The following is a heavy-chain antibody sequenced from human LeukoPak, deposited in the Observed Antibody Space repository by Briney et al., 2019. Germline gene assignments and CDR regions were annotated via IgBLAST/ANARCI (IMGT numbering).Heavy chain of an antibody. V-gene: IGHV3-7*01. CDR2: IKQDGSEK. Sequence: PGGSLRLSCAASGFTFSSYWMSWVRQAPGKGLEWVANIKQDGSEKYYVDSVKGRFTISRDNAKNSLYLQMNSLRAEDTAVYYCARDRLVGATINNWFDPWGQGTLVTVSS. J-gene: IGHJ5*02. D-gene: IGHD1-26*01. CDR3: ARDRLVGATINNWFDP. CDR1: GFTFSSYW.